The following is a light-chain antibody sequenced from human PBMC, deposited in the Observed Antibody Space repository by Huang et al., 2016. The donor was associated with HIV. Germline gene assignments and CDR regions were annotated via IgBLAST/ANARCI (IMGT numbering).Light chain of an antibody. CDR1: QCGRNN. CDR3: QQYDDWRKT. Sequence: DILLTQSPATLSASPGERVTLSCRASQCGRNNVAWYQQRPGQAPRLLIFSAATRATAIPARFSGSGSGTEFTLNIGSLQSEDFAVYYCQQYDDWRKTFGQGTRVDFK. V-gene: IGKV3-15*01. CDR2: SAA. J-gene: IGKJ1*01.